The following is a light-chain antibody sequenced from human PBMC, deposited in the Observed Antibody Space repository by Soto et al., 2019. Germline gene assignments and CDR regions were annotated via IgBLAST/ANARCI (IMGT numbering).Light chain of an antibody. J-gene: IGLJ1*01. CDR3: AAWDDSLSGFYV. Sequence: QSVLTQPPSASGTPGQRVIISCSGSSSNIGSNHVYWYQQFPGTAPRLLIYSSNQRPSGVPDRFSGSKSGTSASLAISGLRSEDVADYYCAAWDDSLSGFYVFGTGTKLTVL. V-gene: IGLV1-47*02. CDR2: SSN. CDR1: SSNIGSNH.